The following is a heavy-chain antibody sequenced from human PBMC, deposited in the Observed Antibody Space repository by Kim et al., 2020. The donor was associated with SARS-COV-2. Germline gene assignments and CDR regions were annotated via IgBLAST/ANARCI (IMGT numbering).Heavy chain of an antibody. CDR2: ISYDGSNK. V-gene: IGHV3-30*18. Sequence: GGSLRFSCAASGFIFSGYGMHWVRQAPGKGLEWVAVISYDGSNKYYADSVKDRFTISRDNSKNTMYLQMNSLRPEYTAVYYCAKSRGSYYFQSPLDVWGQGTTVTVSS. CDR3: AKSRGSYYFQSPLDV. J-gene: IGHJ6*02. CDR1: GFIFSGYG. D-gene: IGHD1-26*01.